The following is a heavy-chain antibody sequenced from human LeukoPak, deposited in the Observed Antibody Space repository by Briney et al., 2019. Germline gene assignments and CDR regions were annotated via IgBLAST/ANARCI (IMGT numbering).Heavy chain of an antibody. CDR2: INHSGST. V-gene: IGHV4-34*01. J-gene: IGHJ4*02. D-gene: IGHD3-16*01. Sequence: PSETLSLTCAVYGGSFSGYYWSWIRQPPGKGLEWIGEINHSGSTNYNPSLKSRVTISVDTSKNQFSLKLSSVTAADTAVHYCAGLMGGRYYFDYWGQGTLVTVSS. CDR3: AGLMGGRYYFDY. CDR1: GGSFSGYY.